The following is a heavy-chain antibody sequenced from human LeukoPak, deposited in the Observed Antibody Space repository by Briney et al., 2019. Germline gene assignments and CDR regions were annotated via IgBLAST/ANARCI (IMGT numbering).Heavy chain of an antibody. Sequence: SETLSLTCTVSSGSISSSSYYWGWIRQPPGKGLEWIGSIYYSGSTYYNPSLKSRVTISVDTSKNQFSLKLSSVTAADTAVYYCARQSIAAAGTGAYYYYGMDVWGQGTTVTVSS. J-gene: IGHJ6*02. D-gene: IGHD6-13*01. V-gene: IGHV4-39*01. CDR2: IYYSGST. CDR3: ARQSIAAAGTGAYYYYGMDV. CDR1: SGSISSSSYY.